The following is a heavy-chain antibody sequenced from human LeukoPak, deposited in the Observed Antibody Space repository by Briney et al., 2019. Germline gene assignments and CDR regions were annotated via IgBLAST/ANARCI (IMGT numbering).Heavy chain of an antibody. CDR2: INTTNTI. Sequence: GGSLRLSCAASGFTFSSYSMNWVRQGPGKGLEWISHINTTNTIYYADSVKGRFTISRDNAKKSLYLQMKSLRDEDTAVYYCAKDPIAVAGFWGQGTLVTVSS. CDR1: GFTFSSYS. J-gene: IGHJ4*02. CDR3: AKDPIAVAGF. V-gene: IGHV3-48*02. D-gene: IGHD6-19*01.